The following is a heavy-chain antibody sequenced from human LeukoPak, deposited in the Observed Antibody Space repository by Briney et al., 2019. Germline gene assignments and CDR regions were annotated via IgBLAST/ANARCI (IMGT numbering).Heavy chain of an antibody. CDR3: ARDQGYSSSLSAFDY. Sequence: GGSLRLSCAASGFTFSSYAMSWVRQAPGKGLVWVSRINSDGSSTSYADSVKGRFTISRDNAKNTLYLQMNSLRAEDTAVYYCARDQGYSSSLSAFDYWGQGTLVTVSS. CDR2: INSDGSST. CDR1: GFTFSSYA. V-gene: IGHV3-74*01. D-gene: IGHD6-13*01. J-gene: IGHJ4*02.